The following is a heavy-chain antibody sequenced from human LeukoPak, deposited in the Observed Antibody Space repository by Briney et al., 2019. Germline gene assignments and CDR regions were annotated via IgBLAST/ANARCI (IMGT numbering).Heavy chain of an antibody. CDR3: ASPGGNYDLLGFDS. V-gene: IGHV3-74*01. CDR1: VFMFSSYL. CDR2: INRDGSST. Sequence: GGSLTLSCAAPVFMFSSYLTHWVRQAPGKGPVWVSRINRDGSSTSYADSVKGRFTISRDNAKNTLYLQMNSLRAEDTAVYYCASPGGNYDLLGFDSWGQGTLVTVSS. J-gene: IGHJ4*02. D-gene: IGHD4-11*01.